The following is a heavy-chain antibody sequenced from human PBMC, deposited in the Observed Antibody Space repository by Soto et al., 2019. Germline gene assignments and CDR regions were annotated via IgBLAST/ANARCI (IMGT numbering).Heavy chain of an antibody. V-gene: IGHV1-2*04. CDR3: ARSDTAMPTYDY. Sequence: ASVKVSCKASGDTFTGYYMHWVRQAPGQGLEWMGWINPNSGGTNYAQKFQGWVTMTRDTSISTAYMELSRLRSDDTAVYYCARSDTAMPTYDYWGQGTLVTVSS. CDR1: GDTFTGYY. CDR2: INPNSGGT. J-gene: IGHJ4*02. D-gene: IGHD5-18*01.